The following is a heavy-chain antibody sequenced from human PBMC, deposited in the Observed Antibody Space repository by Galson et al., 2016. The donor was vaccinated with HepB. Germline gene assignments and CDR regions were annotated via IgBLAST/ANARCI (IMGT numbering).Heavy chain of an antibody. CDR1: GYTITTYD. V-gene: IGHV1-46*01. CDR2: INPSGGATT. Sequence: SVKVSCKASGYTITTYDMHWVRQAPGHGLEWMGFINPSGGATTNYAQNFQGRVTMTRDTSTSTVYMELSSLKSEDTAVYYCARGGFGTAFDPWGQGAPVTVSS. CDR3: ARGGFGTAFDP. D-gene: IGHD2-21*02. J-gene: IGHJ5*02.